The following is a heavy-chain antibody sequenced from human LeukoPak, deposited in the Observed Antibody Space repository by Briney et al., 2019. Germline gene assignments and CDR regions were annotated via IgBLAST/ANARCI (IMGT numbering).Heavy chain of an antibody. CDR2: IKQDGSEK. V-gene: IGHV3-7*01. Sequence: TGGSLRLSCAASGFTFSRYWMSWVRQAPGKGLEWVANIKQDGSEKYYVDSVKGRFTISRDNAKNSLYLQMNSLRVEDTAVYYCAVSFDYWGQGTLVTVSS. J-gene: IGHJ4*02. CDR1: GFTFSRYW. D-gene: IGHD5/OR15-5a*01. CDR3: AVSFDY.